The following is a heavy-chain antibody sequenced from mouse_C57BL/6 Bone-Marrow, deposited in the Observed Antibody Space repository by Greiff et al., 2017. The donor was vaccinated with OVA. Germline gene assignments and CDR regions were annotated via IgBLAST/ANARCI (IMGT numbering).Heavy chain of an antibody. CDR3: ARNSYYDNGFDY. V-gene: IGHV1-81*01. CDR1: GYTFTSYG. CDR2: IYPRSGNT. J-gene: IGHJ2*01. D-gene: IGHD2-4*01. Sequence: QVQLKQSGAELARPGASVKLSCKASGYTFTSYGISWVKQRTGQGLEWIGEIYPRSGNTYYNEKFKGKATLTADKSSSTAYMELRSLTSVDSAVYLVARNSYYDNGFDYGGQGTTPTVSA.